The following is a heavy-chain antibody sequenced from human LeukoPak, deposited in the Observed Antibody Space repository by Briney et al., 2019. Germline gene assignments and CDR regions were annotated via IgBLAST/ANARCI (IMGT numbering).Heavy chain of an antibody. J-gene: IGHJ4*02. CDR2: ISRNGGAT. CDR3: ARIPEY. Sequence: RRSLRLSCTASGFNFSSYAMNWVRQGPGKGLEFVSAISRNGGATSYGNSVRGRFIISRANSKNTVYLQMGSLRSEDAGVYYCARIPEYWGQGTLVAVSS. CDR1: GFNFSSYA. V-gene: IGHV3-64*01.